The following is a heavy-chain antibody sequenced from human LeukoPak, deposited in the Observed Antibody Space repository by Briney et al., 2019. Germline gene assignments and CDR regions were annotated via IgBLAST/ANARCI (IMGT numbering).Heavy chain of an antibody. J-gene: IGHJ4*02. CDR3: ARGTLQYYGSGSYYTRRQGYFDY. D-gene: IGHD3-10*01. CDR1: GGSTSSYY. Sequence: SETLSLTCTVSGGSTSSYYWSWIRQPAGEGLEWIGRIYTTGSTNYNPSLKSRVTMSLDTSKNQFSLKLTSVTAADTAVYYCARGTLQYYGSGSYYTRRQGYFDYWGQGTLVTVSS. V-gene: IGHV4-4*07. CDR2: IYTTGST.